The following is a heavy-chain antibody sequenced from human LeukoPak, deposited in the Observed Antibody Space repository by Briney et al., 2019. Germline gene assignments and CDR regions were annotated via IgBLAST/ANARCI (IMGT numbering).Heavy chain of an antibody. D-gene: IGHD2-8*01. CDR3: VKDRGSMARQFDY. CDR1: GFTFSSYA. J-gene: IGHJ4*02. Sequence: PGGSLRLSCSASGFTFSSYAMYWVRQAPGTGLEYVSAISSNGGNADYADSVKGRFTISRDNSKDTLYPQMSSLRAEDTAVYYCVKDRGSMARQFDYWGQGTLVTVSS. CDR2: ISSNGGNA. V-gene: IGHV3-64D*06.